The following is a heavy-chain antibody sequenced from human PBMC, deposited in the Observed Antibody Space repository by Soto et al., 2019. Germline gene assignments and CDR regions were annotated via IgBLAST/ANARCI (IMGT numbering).Heavy chain of an antibody. Sequence: GGSLRLSCVASGFTFSSYAMNWVRQAPGKGLEWVSTISGSGGSTYYADSVKGRFTISRDNSKNTLYLQMNSLRAEDTAVYYCAKHYYDSSGYYYAYFDYWGQGTLVTVSS. V-gene: IGHV3-23*01. CDR3: AKHYYDSSGYYYAYFDY. J-gene: IGHJ4*02. CDR2: ISGSGGST. D-gene: IGHD3-22*01. CDR1: GFTFSSYA.